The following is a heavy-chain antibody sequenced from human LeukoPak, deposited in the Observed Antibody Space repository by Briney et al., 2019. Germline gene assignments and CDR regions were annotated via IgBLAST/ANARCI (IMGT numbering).Heavy chain of an antibody. CDR3: ARGPGYGLGVDYGDY. CDR2: IHRGGNT. V-gene: IGHV3-66*01. Sequence: LGGSLRLSCAASGFTVSGNYMSWVRQAPGKGLEWLSVIHRGGNTYYADSVKGRFTISRDSSKNTVFLQMDSLRAEDTAVYYCARGPGYGLGVDYGDYWGQGTLVTVSS. CDR1: GFTVSGNY. D-gene: IGHD3-10*01. J-gene: IGHJ4*02.